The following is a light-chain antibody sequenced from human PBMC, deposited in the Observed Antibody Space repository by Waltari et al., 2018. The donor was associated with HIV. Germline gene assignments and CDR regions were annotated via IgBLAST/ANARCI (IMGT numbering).Light chain of an antibody. CDR2: SVS. CDR3: HQYVTSPWT. Sequence: EIVLTQSPGTLSLSPGETATLSCRARQSVSGSYLAWYQQKPGQPPMLLIYSVSNRATGIPDRVSGSGSGTDFTLTISRLEPEDSAVYYCHQYVTSPWTFGQGTKVEIK. V-gene: IGKV3-20*01. CDR1: QSVSGSY. J-gene: IGKJ1*01.